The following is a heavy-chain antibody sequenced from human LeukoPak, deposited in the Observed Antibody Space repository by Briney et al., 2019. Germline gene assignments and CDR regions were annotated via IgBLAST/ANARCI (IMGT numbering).Heavy chain of an antibody. D-gene: IGHD4-17*01. V-gene: IGHV3-23*01. J-gene: IGHJ6*03. Sequence: TGGSLRLSCAPSGLTYSIYAIYWARHSPGERLECVSRIVGSGGSTHYADPVKGRFSLSRDNSKNTLFLQMNSMRAGDTATYYCAKKDGDAYASWYMDAWGKGTTVTVSS. CDR2: IVGSGGST. CDR3: AKKDGDAYASWYMDA. CDR1: GLTYSIYA.